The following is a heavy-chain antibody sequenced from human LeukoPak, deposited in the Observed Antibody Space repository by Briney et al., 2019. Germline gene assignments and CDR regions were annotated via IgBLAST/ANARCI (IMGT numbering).Heavy chain of an antibody. V-gene: IGHV3-43*02. CDR3: ASTPPSYGR. D-gene: IGHD1-14*01. CDR1: GFTFDDYA. J-gene: IGHJ4*02. Sequence: PGGSLRLSCAVSGFTFDDYAMHWVRQAPGKGLEWVSLISGDGATTYYADSVKGRFTISRDNSKNSLYLQMNSLRTEDTALYYCASTPPSYGRWGQGTLVTVSS. CDR2: ISGDGATT.